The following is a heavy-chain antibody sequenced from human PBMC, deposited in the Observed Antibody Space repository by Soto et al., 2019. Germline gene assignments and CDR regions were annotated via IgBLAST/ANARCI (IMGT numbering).Heavy chain of an antibody. CDR3: AAGTVGATTPAGY. J-gene: IGHJ4*02. D-gene: IGHD1-26*01. CDR2: ISYDGSNK. V-gene: IGHV3-30-3*01. Sequence: GGSLRLSCAASGFTFSSYAMHWVRQAPGKGLEWVAVISYDGSNKYYADSVKGRFTISRDNSKNTLYLQMNSLRAEDTAVYYCAAGTVGATTPAGYWGQGTLVTVSS. CDR1: GFTFSSYA.